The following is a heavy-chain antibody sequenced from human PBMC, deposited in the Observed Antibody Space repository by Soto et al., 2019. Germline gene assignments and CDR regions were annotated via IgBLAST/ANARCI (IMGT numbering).Heavy chain of an antibody. J-gene: IGHJ4*02. Sequence: PGGSLSISCAASGFTFSSYSMNWVRQAPGKGLEWVSSISSSSSYIYYADSVKGRFTISRDNAKNSLYLQMNSLRAEDTAVYYCARSPQFSIRFLEWDRFKYYFDYWGQGTLVTVSS. CDR3: ARSPQFSIRFLEWDRFKYYFDY. CDR1: GFTFSSYS. V-gene: IGHV3-21*01. CDR2: ISSSSSYI. D-gene: IGHD3-3*01.